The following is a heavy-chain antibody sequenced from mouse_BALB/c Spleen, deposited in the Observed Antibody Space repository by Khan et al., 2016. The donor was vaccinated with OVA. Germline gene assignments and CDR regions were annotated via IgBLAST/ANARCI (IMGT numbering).Heavy chain of an antibody. J-gene: IGHJ3*01. CDR1: GYTFTDYY. CDR3: AREWAAWFPY. V-gene: IGHV1-77*01. CDR2: IYPGSDNI. Sequence: VQLLESGAELARPGASVKLSCKASGYTFTDYYINWMRQRTGQGLEWIGEIYPGSDNIFYNEKFKGKATLTADTSSSTAYMQLSSLTSEDSAVYLCAREWAAWFPYWGQGTLVTVSA.